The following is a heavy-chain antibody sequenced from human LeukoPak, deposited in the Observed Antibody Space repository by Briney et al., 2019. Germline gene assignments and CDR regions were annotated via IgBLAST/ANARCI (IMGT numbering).Heavy chain of an antibody. J-gene: IGHJ4*02. Sequence: GGSLRLSCAASGFTFSTYWMAWVRQAPGKGLEWVANIKGDESAKHQADSVKGRFTISRDNAQNSVYLHMRRLRCEDTAVYYCARDVGGSLDYWGQGTLVTVSS. D-gene: IGHD1-26*01. CDR1: GFTFSTYW. V-gene: IGHV3-7*01. CDR3: ARDVGGSLDY. CDR2: IKGDESAK.